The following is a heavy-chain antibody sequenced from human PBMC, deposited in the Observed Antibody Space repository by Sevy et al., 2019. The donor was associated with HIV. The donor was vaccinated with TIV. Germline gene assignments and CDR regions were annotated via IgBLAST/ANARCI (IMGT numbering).Heavy chain of an antibody. J-gene: IGHJ4*02. CDR2: ITRNSYEAYGGTT. CDR3: TRGLATADTPEYYFDY. CDR1: GFTFDDFA. Sequence: GGSLRLSCTTSGFTFDDFAMSWFRQAPGKGLEWVAFITRNSYEAYGGTTEYAASVKGRFIISRDDSKSIAYLQMNSLKTADTAVYYCTRGLATADTPEYYFDYWGQGTLVTVSS. V-gene: IGHV3-49*03. D-gene: IGHD5-12*01.